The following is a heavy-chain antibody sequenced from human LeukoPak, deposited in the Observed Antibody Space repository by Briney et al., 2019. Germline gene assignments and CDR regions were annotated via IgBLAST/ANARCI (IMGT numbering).Heavy chain of an antibody. Sequence: PGGSLRLSCAASGFTFDDYAMHWVRQAPGKGLEWVSGISWNSGSIGYADSAKGRFTISRDNAKNSLYLQMNSLRAEDTALYYCAKDMVGYKYYFDYWGQGTLVTVSS. CDR1: GFTFDDYA. V-gene: IGHV3-9*01. CDR2: ISWNSGSI. CDR3: AKDMVGYKYYFDY. J-gene: IGHJ4*02. D-gene: IGHD5-24*01.